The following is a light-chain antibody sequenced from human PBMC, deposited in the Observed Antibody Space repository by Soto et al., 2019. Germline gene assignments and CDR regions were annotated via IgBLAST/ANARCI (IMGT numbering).Light chain of an antibody. CDR2: DVS. CDR3: SSYTSSSTPLDV. CDR1: SSDVGGYNY. V-gene: IGLV2-14*01. J-gene: IGLJ1*01. Sequence: QSALTQPASVSGSPGQSITISCTGTSSDVGGYNYVSWYQQHPGNAPKLMIYDVSNRPSGVSNRFSGSKSGNTASLTISGLQAEDEADYYCSSYTSSSTPLDVFGTGTKLAVL.